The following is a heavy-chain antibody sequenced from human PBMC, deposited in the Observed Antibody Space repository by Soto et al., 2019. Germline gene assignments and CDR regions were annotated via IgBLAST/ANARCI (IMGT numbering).Heavy chain of an antibody. V-gene: IGHV4-34*01. CDR1: GGSFSGYY. CDR2: INHSGST. J-gene: IGHJ4*02. CDR3: GRIGAMGYSYGFDY. D-gene: IGHD5-18*01. Sequence: PSETLPLTCAFYGGSFSGYYWSWIRQPPGKGLEWIGEINHSGSTNYNPSLKSRVTISVDTSKNQFSLKLSSVTAADTAVYYCGRIGAMGYSYGFDYWGQGTLVTVSS.